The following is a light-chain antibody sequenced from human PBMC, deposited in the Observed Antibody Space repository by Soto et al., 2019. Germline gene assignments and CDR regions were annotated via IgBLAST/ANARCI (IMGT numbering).Light chain of an antibody. Sequence: QSALTQPASVSGSPGQSITISCTGTSSDVCGYNYVSWYRQHPGKAPKLMIYDVSNRPSGVSNRFSGSKSGNTASLTISGLQAEDEADYYCSSYTSSSTTNYVFGTGTKVTVL. J-gene: IGLJ1*01. CDR3: SSYTSSSTTNYV. CDR2: DVS. V-gene: IGLV2-14*01. CDR1: SSDVCGYNY.